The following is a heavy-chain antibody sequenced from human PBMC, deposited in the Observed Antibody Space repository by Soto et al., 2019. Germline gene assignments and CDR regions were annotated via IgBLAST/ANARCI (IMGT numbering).Heavy chain of an antibody. CDR2: IIPMFGTA. CDR1: GVTFSSYA. V-gene: IGHV1-69*01. J-gene: IGHJ6*02. Sequence: QVQLVQSGAEVKKPGSSVKVSCKASGVTFSSYAISWVRQAPGQGLEWMGGIIPMFGTANYAQKFQGRVTITADESTSTAYMELSSLRSEDTAVYYCARGRRGYRYGFHYYYGMDVWGQGTTVTVSS. CDR3: ARGRRGYRYGFHYYYGMDV. D-gene: IGHD5-18*01.